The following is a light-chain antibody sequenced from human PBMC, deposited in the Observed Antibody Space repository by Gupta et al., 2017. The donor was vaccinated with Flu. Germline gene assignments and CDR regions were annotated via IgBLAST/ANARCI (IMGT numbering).Light chain of an antibody. Sequence: QSVLTQPPSVSGAPGQKVTISCTGSNSNIYDVHWYQQLPGTAPKLLIYGNFNRPSGVPDRFSGSKSGTSASLVTTWLQAADEADYYCQSYDSSPSNWVFGGGTKLTVL. CDR3: QSYDSSPSNWV. V-gene: IGLV1-40*01. J-gene: IGLJ3*02. CDR1: NSNIYD. CDR2: GNF.